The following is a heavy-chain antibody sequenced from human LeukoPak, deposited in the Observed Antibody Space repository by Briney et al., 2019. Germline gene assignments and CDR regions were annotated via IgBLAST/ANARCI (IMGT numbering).Heavy chain of an antibody. CDR1: GFTFSSYS. J-gene: IGHJ3*02. CDR2: ISSSSDYI. Sequence: PGGSLRLSCAASGFTFSSYSMNWVRQAPGKGLEWVSSISSSSDYIYYADSVNGRFTISRDNARNSLYLHMNSLRDEDTALYYCARDSQAYFDGSGSFHGVAFDIWGQGAMVTVSS. CDR3: ARDSQAYFDGSGSFHGVAFDI. V-gene: IGHV3-21*01. D-gene: IGHD3-22*01.